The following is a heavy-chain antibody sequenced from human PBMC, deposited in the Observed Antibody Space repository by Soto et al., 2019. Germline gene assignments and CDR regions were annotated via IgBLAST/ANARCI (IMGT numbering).Heavy chain of an antibody. CDR1: GYTFTSYG. D-gene: IGHD2-15*01. J-gene: IGHJ5*02. V-gene: IGHV1-18*01. CDR3: ARDSWSDVVVVAASKDWFDP. Sequence: ASVKVSCKASGYTFTSYGISWVRQAPGQGLEWMGWISAYNGNTNYAQKLQGRVTMTTDTSTSTAYMELRSLRSDDTAVYYCARDSWSDVVVVAASKDWFDPWGQGTLVTVS. CDR2: ISAYNGNT.